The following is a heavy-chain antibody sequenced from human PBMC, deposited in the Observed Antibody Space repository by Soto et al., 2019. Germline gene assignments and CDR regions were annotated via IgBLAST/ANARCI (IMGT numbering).Heavy chain of an antibody. CDR1: GFMFSDYA. CDR3: AKDAIANDGIWLMDS. J-gene: IGHJ5*02. D-gene: IGHD3-16*01. V-gene: IGHV3-23*01. CDR2: LLRPGRST. Sequence: PGGSLRLSCAASGFMFSDYAMTWARQAPGKELEWVSGLLRPGRSTYYADSVKGRLTISGDTSANTVYLQMDSLRAEDTAVYYCAKDAIANDGIWLMDSWGQGTVVTVSS.